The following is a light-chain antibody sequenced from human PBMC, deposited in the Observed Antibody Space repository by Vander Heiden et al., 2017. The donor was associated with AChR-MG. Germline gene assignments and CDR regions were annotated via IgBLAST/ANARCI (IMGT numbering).Light chain of an antibody. Sequence: QSALTQPASVSGSLGQSVTISCTGTSSDIGAYNYVSRYQQYPGKAPKPIIYEVTNRPSGVSDRFSGSKSGHTASLTISGLQAEDEADYYCSSFRSPGTVFGGGTKLTVL. V-gene: IGLV2-14*01. J-gene: IGLJ3*02. CDR1: SSDIGAYNY. CDR2: EVT. CDR3: SSFRSPGTV.